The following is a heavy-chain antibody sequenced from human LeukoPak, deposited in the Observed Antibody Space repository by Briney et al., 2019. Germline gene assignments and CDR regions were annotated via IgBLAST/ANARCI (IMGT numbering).Heavy chain of an antibody. J-gene: IGHJ4*02. V-gene: IGHV3-7*01. CDR3: ARDYTGY. CDR2: IKQDGSER. Sequence: GGSLRLSCAASGFTLSSYWMSWVRQAPGKGLEWVANIKQDGSERYYVDSVKGRFTVSRDNPKNSLYLQMNSLRVEDTAMYYCARDYTGYWGQGTLVTVSS. D-gene: IGHD1-14*01. CDR1: GFTLSSYW.